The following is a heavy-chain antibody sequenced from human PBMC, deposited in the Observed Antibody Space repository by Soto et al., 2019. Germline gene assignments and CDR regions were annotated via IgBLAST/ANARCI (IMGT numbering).Heavy chain of an antibody. CDR1: GGSISSSSYY. D-gene: IGHD3-10*01. Sequence: SETLSLTCTVSGGSISSSSYYWGWIRQPPGKGLEWIGSIYYSGSTYYNPSLKSRVSISVDTSKNHFSLKLTSLTAADTAVYYCVRHNYYGSGSSLHYYYYYGMDVWGQGTTVT. CDR3: VRHNYYGSGSSLHYYYYYGMDV. V-gene: IGHV4-39*01. CDR2: IYYSGST. J-gene: IGHJ6*02.